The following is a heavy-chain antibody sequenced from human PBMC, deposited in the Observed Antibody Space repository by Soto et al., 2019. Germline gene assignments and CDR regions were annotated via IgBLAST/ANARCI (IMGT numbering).Heavy chain of an antibody. J-gene: IGHJ4*02. CDR1: GYSISSGYY. Sequence: TSEALSLTCAVSGYSISSGYYWGWIRQPPGKGLEWIGSIYHSGSTYYNPSLKSRVTISVDTSKNQFSLKLSSVTAADTAVYYCARASGTGTAPYFDYWGQGTLVTVSS. D-gene: IGHD1-1*01. CDR2: IYHSGST. V-gene: IGHV4-38-2*01. CDR3: ARASGTGTAPYFDY.